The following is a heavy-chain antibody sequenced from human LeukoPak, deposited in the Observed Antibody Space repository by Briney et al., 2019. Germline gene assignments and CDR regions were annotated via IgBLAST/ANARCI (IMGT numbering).Heavy chain of an antibody. Sequence: ASVKVSCKASGYTFTSYNMYWVRRAPGQGLEWMGIINPSGGSTSYAQKFQGRVTMTRDTSTSTVYMELSSLRSEDTAVYYCAREIRYGDSTVDVWGQGTTVTVSS. CDR2: INPSGGST. V-gene: IGHV1-46*03. D-gene: IGHD4-17*01. J-gene: IGHJ6*02. CDR3: AREIRYGDSTVDV. CDR1: GYTFTSYN.